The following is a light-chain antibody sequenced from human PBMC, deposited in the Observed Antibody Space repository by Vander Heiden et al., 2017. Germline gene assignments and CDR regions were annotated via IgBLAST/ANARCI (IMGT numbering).Light chain of an antibody. CDR2: YNSDSEK. J-gene: IGLJ3*02. CDR3: LIWHTSAWV. CDR1: RVINGGTYR. V-gene: IGLV5-45*01. Sequence: QAVLTQPPSLSASPGTSASLPCTLGRVINGGTYRRYWDQQKPGSPPQYLRRYNSDSEKQQGSGVPSRFSGAKDGSANAGILLISGLQSEDEADYYCLIWHTSAWVFGGGTKLTVL.